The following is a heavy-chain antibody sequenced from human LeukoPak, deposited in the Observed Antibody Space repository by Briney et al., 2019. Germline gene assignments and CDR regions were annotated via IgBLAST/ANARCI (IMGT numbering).Heavy chain of an antibody. CDR1: GFTFSSYA. Sequence: PGGSLRLSCAASGFTFSSYAMSWVRQAPGKGLEWVSAISGSSGSTYYADSVKGRFTISRDNSKNTLYLQMNSLRAEDTAVYYCAKDAEEYDFWSGYYTPYYFDYWGQGTLVTVSS. V-gene: IGHV3-23*01. D-gene: IGHD3-3*01. J-gene: IGHJ4*02. CDR3: AKDAEEYDFWSGYYTPYYFDY. CDR2: ISGSSGST.